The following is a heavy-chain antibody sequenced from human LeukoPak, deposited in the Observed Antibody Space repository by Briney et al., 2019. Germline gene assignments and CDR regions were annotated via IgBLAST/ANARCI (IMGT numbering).Heavy chain of an antibody. J-gene: IGHJ4*02. CDR1: GLTFSNYW. Sequence: PGGSLRLSCAASGLTFSNYWMDWVRQAPGKGLEWVANIKQDGSEKNYVDSVKGRFIISRDNVKHSLYLQMTALRADDTAVYYCARDGFGTGSNWGQGTLVTVSS. CDR2: IKQDGSEK. D-gene: IGHD3-16*01. V-gene: IGHV3-7*03. CDR3: ARDGFGTGSN.